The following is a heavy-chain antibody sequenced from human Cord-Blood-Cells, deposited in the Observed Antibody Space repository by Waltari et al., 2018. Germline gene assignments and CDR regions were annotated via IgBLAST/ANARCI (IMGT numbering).Heavy chain of an antibody. CDR1: GFPFSSYA. V-gene: IGHV3-30-3*01. CDR3: SGELLNWFDP. Sequence: QVQLVESGGGVVQPGRSLRPSCAALGFPFSSYAMHWVRQAPGKGLEWVAVISYDGSNKYYADSVKGRFTISRDNSKNTLYLQMNSLRAEDTAVYYCSGELLNWFDPWGQGTLVTVSS. CDR2: ISYDGSNK. J-gene: IGHJ5*02. D-gene: IGHD1-26*01.